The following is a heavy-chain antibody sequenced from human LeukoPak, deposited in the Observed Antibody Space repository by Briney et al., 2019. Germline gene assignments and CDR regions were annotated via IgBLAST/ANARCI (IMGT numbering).Heavy chain of an antibody. CDR1: GFTFSSYT. Sequence: GGSLRLSCAASGFTFSSYTMSWVRQAPGKGLEWVAVISYDGSNKYYADSVKGRFTISRDNSKNTLYLQMNSLRAEDTAVYYCAREMLSGLLWFDSSPYGMDVWGQGTTVTVSS. V-gene: IGHV3-30*03. D-gene: IGHD3-10*01. J-gene: IGHJ6*02. CDR2: ISYDGSNK. CDR3: AREMLSGLLWFDSSPYGMDV.